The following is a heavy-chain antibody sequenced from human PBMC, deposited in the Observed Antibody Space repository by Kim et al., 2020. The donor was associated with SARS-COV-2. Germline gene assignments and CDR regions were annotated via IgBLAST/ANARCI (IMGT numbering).Heavy chain of an antibody. CDR3: ARVLYGDYVADAFDI. D-gene: IGHD4-17*01. CDR2: IYYSGST. Sequence: SETLSLTCTVSGGSVSSGSYYWSWIRQPPGKGLEWIGYIYYSGSTNYNPSLKSRVTISVDTSKNQFSLKLSSVTAADTAVYYCARVLYGDYVADAFDIWGQGTMVTVSS. CDR1: GGSVSSGSYY. V-gene: IGHV4-61*01. J-gene: IGHJ3*02.